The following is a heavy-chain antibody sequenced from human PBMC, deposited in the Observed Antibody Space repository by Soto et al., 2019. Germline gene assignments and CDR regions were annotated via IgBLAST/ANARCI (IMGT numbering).Heavy chain of an antibody. CDR3: ARAIVVTVFGGYQYHPLDV. V-gene: IGHV1-18*01. CDR2: ISTYNGDT. Sequence: ASVKVSCKASGYTFTRSGISWVRQAPGQGLEWMGWISTYNGDTNYAQTFQGRVTMTTDTSTSTVYMELRSLRSDDTAVYYCARAIVVTVFGGYQYHPLDVWGQGTTVTVSS. D-gene: IGHD3-22*01. CDR1: GYTFTRSG. J-gene: IGHJ6*02.